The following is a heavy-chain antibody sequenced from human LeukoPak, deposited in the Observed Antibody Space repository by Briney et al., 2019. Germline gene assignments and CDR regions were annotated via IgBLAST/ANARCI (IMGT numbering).Heavy chain of an antibody. J-gene: IGHJ4*02. D-gene: IGHD4-17*01. CDR1: GYTFTGYY. CDR3: AREIMTTVMNAKNYYFDY. CDR2: INPNNPNRGGT. Sequence: ASVKVSYKASGYTFTGYYVHWVRQAPGQGLEWMGWINPNNPNRGGTNYAQKFQGRVTVTRDTSISTAYMELSRLRSDDTAVYYCAREIMTTVMNAKNYYFDYWGQGTLVTVSS. V-gene: IGHV1-2*02.